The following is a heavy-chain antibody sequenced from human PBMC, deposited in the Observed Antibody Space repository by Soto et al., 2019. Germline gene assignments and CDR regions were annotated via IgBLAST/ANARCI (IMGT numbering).Heavy chain of an antibody. CDR1: GFTFSSYS. J-gene: IGHJ2*01. V-gene: IGHV3-48*02. CDR2: ISSSSGII. CDR3: ARGYKGIAARPVWYFDL. Sequence: EVQLVESGGGLVQPGGSLRLSCAASGFTFSSYSMNWVRQAPGKGLEWVSYISSSSGIIYYADSVKGRFTFSRDNAKNSLYLQMNSLRDEDTAVYYCARGYKGIAARPVWYFDLWGRSTLVTVSS. D-gene: IGHD6-6*01.